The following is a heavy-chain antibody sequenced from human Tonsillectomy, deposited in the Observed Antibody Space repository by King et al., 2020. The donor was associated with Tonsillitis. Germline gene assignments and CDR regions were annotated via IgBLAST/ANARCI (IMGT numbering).Heavy chain of an antibody. Sequence: VQLVQSGGGLVKPGGSLRLSCAASGFTFSNAWMNWVRQAPGEGLEWVGRIKSKIDGGTLDYAETVKGRFTISRDDSKNTLYLQMNSLKTEETAVYYCTTNYRGYMDVWGKGTTVAVSS. CDR3: TTNYRGYMDV. CDR2: IKSKIDGGTL. J-gene: IGHJ6*03. D-gene: IGHD3-10*01. CDR1: GFTFSNAW. V-gene: IGHV3-15*07.